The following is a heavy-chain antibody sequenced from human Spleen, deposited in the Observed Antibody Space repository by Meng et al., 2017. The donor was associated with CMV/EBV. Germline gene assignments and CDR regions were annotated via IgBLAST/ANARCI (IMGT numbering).Heavy chain of an antibody. CDR1: GFTFSDYY. D-gene: IGHD3-22*01. J-gene: IGHJ4*02. V-gene: IGHV3-11*04. CDR2: ISSGTTI. Sequence: SLRLSCAASGFTFSDYYMSWIRQAPGKGLEWVSYISSGTTIYYADSVKGRFTISRDNAKNSLYLQMNSLRAEDTAVYYCARASPGYYDTSGYFENYYFDYWGQGTLVTVSS. CDR3: ARASPGYYDTSGYFENYYFDY.